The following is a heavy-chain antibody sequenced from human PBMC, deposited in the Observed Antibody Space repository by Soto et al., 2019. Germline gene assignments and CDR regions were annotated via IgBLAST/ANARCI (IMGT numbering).Heavy chain of an antibody. CDR1: GGSISSGDYY. CDR2: IYYSGST. D-gene: IGHD1-7*01. J-gene: IGHJ4*02. V-gene: IGHV4-30-4*01. Sequence: SETLSLTCTVSGGSISSGDYYWSWIRQPPGEGLEWIGYIYYSGSTYYNPSLKGRITISVDTSKNQFSLKLSSVTAADTAVYYCARLTGTKRSFDYWGQGTLVTVSS. CDR3: ARLTGTKRSFDY.